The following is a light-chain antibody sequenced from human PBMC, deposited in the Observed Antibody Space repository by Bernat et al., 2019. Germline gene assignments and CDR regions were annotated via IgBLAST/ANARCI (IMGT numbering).Light chain of an antibody. J-gene: IGKJ1*01. CDR2: DAS. Sequence: EIVLTQSPATLSLSPGERATLSCRASQSVASSLAWYQQEPGQAPRLLIYDASTRATGIPARFSGSGSGTDFTLTINSLEPEDSAVYYCQQRGNWPWTFGLGTKVEIK. CDR1: QSVASS. CDR3: QQRGNWPWT. V-gene: IGKV3-11*01.